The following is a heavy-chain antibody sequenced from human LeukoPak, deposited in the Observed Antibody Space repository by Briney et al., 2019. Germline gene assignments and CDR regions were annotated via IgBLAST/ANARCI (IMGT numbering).Heavy chain of an antibody. D-gene: IGHD6-6*01. CDR1: GGTFSSYG. V-gene: IGHV1-69*13. CDR3: ARLDEYSSSSRYYGMDV. J-gene: IGHJ6*02. CDR2: IIPIFGTA. Sequence: SEKVSCKASGGTFSSYGISWVRQATGQWLEWMGWIIPIFGTANYAQKFQGRVTITADESTSTAYMELSSLRSEDTAVYYCARLDEYSSSSRYYGMDVWGQGTTVTVSS.